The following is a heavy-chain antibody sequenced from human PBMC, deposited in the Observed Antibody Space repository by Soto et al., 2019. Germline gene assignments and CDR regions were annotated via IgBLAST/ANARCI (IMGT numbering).Heavy chain of an antibody. CDR2: IYYSGST. Sequence: SETLSLTCTVSGGSISSYYWSWIRQPPGKGLEWIGYIYYSGSTNYNPSLKSRVTISVDTSRNQFSLKLSSVTAADTAVYYCARQLKYYGSGSYYNVRGNNWFDPWGQGTLVTVSS. CDR3: ARQLKYYGSGSYYNVRGNNWFDP. J-gene: IGHJ5*02. V-gene: IGHV4-59*08. D-gene: IGHD3-10*01. CDR1: GGSISSYY.